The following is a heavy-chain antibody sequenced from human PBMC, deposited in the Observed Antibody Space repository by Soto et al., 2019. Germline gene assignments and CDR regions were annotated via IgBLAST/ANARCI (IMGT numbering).Heavy chain of an antibody. Sequence: DVQLLESGGGLVQPGGSLRLSCATSGFTFTTYAMSWVRQAPGKGLEWVSSMSGRGGDTYYANSVKGRFTISRDNSENTLYLQMNSLRAEDAAVYYCAKDSRRDCSTTTCYLFDYWGQGTLVTVS. CDR3: AKDSRRDCSTTTCYLFDY. CDR2: MSGRGGDT. CDR1: GFTFTTYA. D-gene: IGHD2-2*01. V-gene: IGHV3-23*01. J-gene: IGHJ4*02.